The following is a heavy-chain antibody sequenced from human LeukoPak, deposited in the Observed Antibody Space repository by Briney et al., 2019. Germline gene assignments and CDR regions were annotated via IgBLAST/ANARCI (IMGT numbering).Heavy chain of an antibody. CDR1: GYTFTSYG. J-gene: IGHJ4*02. V-gene: IGHV1-18*01. Sequence: ASVKVSCKASGYTFTSYGISWVRQAPGQGLEWMGWISAYNGNTNYAQKLQGRVTMTTDTSTSTAYMELRSLRSGDTAVYYCARVRNSGYDYDYWGQGTLVTVSS. CDR3: ARVRNSGYDYDY. D-gene: IGHD5-12*01. CDR2: ISAYNGNT.